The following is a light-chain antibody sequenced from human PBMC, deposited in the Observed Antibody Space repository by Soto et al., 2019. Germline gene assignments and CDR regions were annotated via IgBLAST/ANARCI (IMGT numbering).Light chain of an antibody. J-gene: IGLJ2*01. Sequence: QSVLTQPPSVSGAPGQRVTISCAGRSSNIGADYNVHWYQQFPGTAPKLLIYDNTNRPSGVPDRFSASKSGTSASLAITGLQPEDEADYYCQSYDSSLSGSVFGGGTKVTVL. CDR2: DNT. CDR3: QSYDSSLSGSV. V-gene: IGLV1-40*01. CDR1: SSNIGADYN.